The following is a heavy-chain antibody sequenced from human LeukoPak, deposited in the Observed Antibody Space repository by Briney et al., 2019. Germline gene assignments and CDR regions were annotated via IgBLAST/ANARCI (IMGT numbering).Heavy chain of an antibody. CDR2: INPNSGGT. Sequence: ASVKVSCKASGYTFTGYYMHWVRQATGQGLEWMGWINPNSGGTNYAQKFQGRVTMTRDTSISTAYMELSRLRSDDTAVYYCARTLLWFGELIDYWGQGTLVTVSS. D-gene: IGHD3-10*01. J-gene: IGHJ4*02. CDR1: GYTFTGYY. CDR3: ARTLLWFGELIDY. V-gene: IGHV1-2*02.